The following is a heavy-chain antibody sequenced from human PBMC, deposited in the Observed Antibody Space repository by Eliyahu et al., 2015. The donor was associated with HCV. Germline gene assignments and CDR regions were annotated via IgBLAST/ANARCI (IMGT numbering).Heavy chain of an antibody. Sequence: EVQLLESGGGLVQPGGSLRPSCAASGFTFSNHAMSWVRQAPGKGLEWVSSITGSGDSTFYAESVKGFTISRDNSKNTVYLQMNSLRAEDTAIYYCAKQLAGFWAHFEDWGQGTLVTVSS. CDR3: AKQLAGFWAHFED. V-gene: IGHV3-23*01. CDR1: GFTFSNHA. CDR2: ITGSGDST. J-gene: IGHJ4*02. D-gene: IGHD6-19*01.